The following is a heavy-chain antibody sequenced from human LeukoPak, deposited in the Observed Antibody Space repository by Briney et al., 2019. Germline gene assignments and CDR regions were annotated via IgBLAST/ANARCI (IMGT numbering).Heavy chain of an antibody. CDR1: GGSISNYY. Sequence: PSETLSLTCTVSGGSISNYYWTWIRQPPGKGLEWIGYVYHTGSTTYNPSLNSRLSISVDTSKNQFSLRLTSVTAADTAVYYCARANSSSWYHGGWFDPWGQGTLVTVSS. CDR2: VYHTGST. V-gene: IGHV4-59*01. D-gene: IGHD6-13*01. J-gene: IGHJ5*02. CDR3: ARANSSSWYHGGWFDP.